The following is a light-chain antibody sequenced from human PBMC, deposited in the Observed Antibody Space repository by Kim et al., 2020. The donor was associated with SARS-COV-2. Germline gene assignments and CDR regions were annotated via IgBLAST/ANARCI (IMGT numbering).Light chain of an antibody. V-gene: IGLV2-8*01. CDR2: EVS. CDR1: SSEVGDYTY. Sequence: QSALTQPPSASGSPGQSVTISCSGISSEVGDYTYVSWYQQHPGKAPTLIIFEVSYRPSGVPDRFSGSKSGNTASLTVSGLQAEDEADYYCSSSTGSNNLVFGGGTQLTVL. CDR3: SSSTGSNNLV. J-gene: IGLJ2*01.